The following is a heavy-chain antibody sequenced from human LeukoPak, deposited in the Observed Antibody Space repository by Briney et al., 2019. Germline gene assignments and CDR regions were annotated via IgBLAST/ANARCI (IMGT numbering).Heavy chain of an antibody. D-gene: IGHD5-12*01. J-gene: IGHJ5*02. CDR3: ARSEEVATPTGWFDP. V-gene: IGHV4-59*01. CDR1: GGSISSYY. Sequence: SETLSLTCTVSGGSISSYYWSWIRQPPGKGLEWIGYMYYSGSTNYNPSLKSRVNIAVDTSKNQFSLKLTSVTAADTAVYYCARSEEVATPTGWFDPWGQGTLVTVSS. CDR2: MYYSGST.